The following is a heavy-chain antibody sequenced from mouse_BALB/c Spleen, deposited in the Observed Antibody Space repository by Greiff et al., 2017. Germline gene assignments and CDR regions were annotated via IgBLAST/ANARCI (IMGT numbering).Heavy chain of an antibody. J-gene: IGHJ4*01. D-gene: IGHD2-14*01. CDR3: ARDLEYDRPPYAMDY. CDR1: GFTFSDFY. CDR2: SRNKANDYTT. Sequence: DVQLVESGGGLVQPGGSLRLSCATSGFTFSDFYMEWVRQPPGKRLEWIAASRNKANDYTTEYSASVKGRFIVSRDTSQSILYLQMNALRAEDTAIYYCARDLEYDRPPYAMDYWGQGTSVTVSS. V-gene: IGHV7-1*02.